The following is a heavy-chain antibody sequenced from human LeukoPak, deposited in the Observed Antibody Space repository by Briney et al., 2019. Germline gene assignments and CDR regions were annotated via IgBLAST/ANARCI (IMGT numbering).Heavy chain of an antibody. CDR1: GGSISSYY. CDR2: IYYSGST. CDR3: ARVTRSGSYYYYYGMDV. D-gene: IGHD1-26*01. Sequence: PSETLSLTCTVSGGSISSYYWSWIRQPPGKGLEWIGYIYYSGSTNYNPSLKSRVTISVDTSKNQFSLKLSSVTAADTAVYYCARVTRSGSYYYYYGMDVWGQGTAVTVSS. V-gene: IGHV4-59*01. J-gene: IGHJ6*02.